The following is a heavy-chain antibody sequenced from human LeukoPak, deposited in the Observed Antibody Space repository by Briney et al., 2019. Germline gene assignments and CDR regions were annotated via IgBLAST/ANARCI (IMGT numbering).Heavy chain of an antibody. D-gene: IGHD3-9*01. V-gene: IGHV1-8*01. CDR2: MNPNSGNT. Sequence: ASVTVSCKASGYTFTSYDINWVRQAAGQGLEWMGWMNPNSGNTVYAQKWEGRVTMTRNTYISTAYMERSSVRAEETAGYDCASVHYDILTGYYTGVDYWGQGTLVTVSS. CDR1: GYTFTSYD. CDR3: ASVHYDILTGYYTGVDY. J-gene: IGHJ4*02.